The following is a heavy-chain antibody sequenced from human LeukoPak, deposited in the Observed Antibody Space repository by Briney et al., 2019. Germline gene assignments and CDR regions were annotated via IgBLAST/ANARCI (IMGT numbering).Heavy chain of an antibody. V-gene: IGHV1-69*02. CDR1: GYTFISYQ. CDR3: ASLRYFDWLHHFGNDAFDI. J-gene: IGHJ3*02. CDR2: IIPILGIA. Sequence: GASVKVSCKASGYTFISYQMHWVRQAPGQGLEWMGRIIPILGIANYAQKFQGRVTITADKSTSTAYMELSSLRSEDTAVYYCASLRYFDWLHHFGNDAFDIWGQGTMVTVSS. D-gene: IGHD3-9*01.